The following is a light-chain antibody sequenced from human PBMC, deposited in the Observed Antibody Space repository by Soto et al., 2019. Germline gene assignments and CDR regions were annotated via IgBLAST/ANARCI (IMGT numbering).Light chain of an antibody. CDR1: QSVSSSY. CDR3: QQYGSSPLT. Sequence: EIVLTQSPGTLSLSPGERATLSCRASQSVSSSYLAWYQQKPGQAPRLLIYGASSRATGIPDRFSGSGSGTDFTLTSSSLEPEDFAVCYCQQYGSSPLTFGGGTKVEIK. V-gene: IGKV3-20*01. CDR2: GAS. J-gene: IGKJ4*01.